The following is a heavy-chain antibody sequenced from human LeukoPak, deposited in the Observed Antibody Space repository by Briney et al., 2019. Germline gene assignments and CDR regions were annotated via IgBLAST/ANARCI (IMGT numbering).Heavy chain of an antibody. V-gene: IGHV3-21*01. CDR3: ARDQAESITIFGVVTHYYYYMDV. CDR1: GFTFSSYS. D-gene: IGHD3-3*01. CDR2: ISSSSSYI. Sequence: GGSLRLSCAASGFTFSSYSMNWVRQAPGKGLEWVSSISSSSSYIYYADSVKGRFTISRDNAKNSLYLQMNSLRAEDTAVYYCARDQAESITIFGVVTHYYYYMDVWGKGTTVTVSS. J-gene: IGHJ6*03.